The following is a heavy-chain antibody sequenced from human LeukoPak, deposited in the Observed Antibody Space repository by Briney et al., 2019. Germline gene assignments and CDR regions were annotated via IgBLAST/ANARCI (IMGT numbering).Heavy chain of an antibody. CDR3: ASLPTVYSRGYLAL. V-gene: IGHV4-39*07. J-gene: IGHJ4*02. CDR1: GGSINSSSYY. D-gene: IGHD3-22*01. CDR2: IYYGGST. Sequence: TSETLSLTCTVSGGSINSSSYYWGWIRQPPGKGLEWIGSIYYGGSTYYNPSLKSRVTISVDMSKNQFSLKLSSVTAADTAVYYCASLPTVYSRGYLALWGQGTLVTVSS.